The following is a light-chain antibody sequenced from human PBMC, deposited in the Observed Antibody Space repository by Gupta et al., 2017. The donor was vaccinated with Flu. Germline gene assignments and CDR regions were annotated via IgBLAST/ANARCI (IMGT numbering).Light chain of an antibody. V-gene: IGLV2-18*02. Sequence: QSALTPPPSVSGSPVQSVTISCTGTSSDIGHYNRVSWYQQSPGTAPKLMIYEVSNRPSAVPARFSGSKSGNTASLTISGLQAEDDADFYCSSYTSSYTYVFGTGTKVTVL. CDR3: SSYTSSYTYV. CDR1: SSDIGHYNR. CDR2: EVS. J-gene: IGLJ1*01.